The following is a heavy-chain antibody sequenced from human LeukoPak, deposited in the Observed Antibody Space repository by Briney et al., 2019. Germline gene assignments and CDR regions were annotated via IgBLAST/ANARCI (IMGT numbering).Heavy chain of an antibody. J-gene: IGHJ4*02. Sequence: WGSLRLSCAASGNYLMHWGRQAPGKGMVWVSHINSDGSWTSYADSVKGRFTIYKDNAKNTVYLQMNKLRAEHTAVYYCVSFYETYWGQGTLVTVSS. V-gene: IGHV3-74*01. CDR1: GNYL. CDR2: INSDGSWT. D-gene: IGHD2-2*01. CDR3: VSFYETY.